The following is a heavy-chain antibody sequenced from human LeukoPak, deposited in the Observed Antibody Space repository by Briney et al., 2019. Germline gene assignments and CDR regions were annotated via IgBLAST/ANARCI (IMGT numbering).Heavy chain of an antibody. CDR2: INSDGSGT. D-gene: IGHD3-16*01. J-gene: IGHJ4*02. CDR3: ARDVAAPGGVYFDY. CDR1: GLTFSSYW. V-gene: IGHV3-74*01. Sequence: GGSLRLSCAASGLTFSSYWMHWVRQAPGKGLVWVSRINSDGSGTTYADSVKGRFTISRDNAKNTPYLQMNSLRAEDTAVYYCARDVAAPGGVYFDYWGQGTLVTVSS.